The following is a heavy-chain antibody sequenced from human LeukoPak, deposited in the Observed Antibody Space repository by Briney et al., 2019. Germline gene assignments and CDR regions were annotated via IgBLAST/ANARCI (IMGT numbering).Heavy chain of an antibody. J-gene: IGHJ6*02. CDR2: INSNSDTV. CDR1: GFTFRTYG. V-gene: IGHV3-48*04. Sequence: GGSLRLSCAASGFTFRTYGMNWVRQAPGKGLEWISYINSNSDTVHYSNSVEGRFTISRDNAKNSLYLQMNSLRAEDTALYYCAKELQGAYYGMDVWGQGTTVTVSS. CDR3: AKELQGAYYGMDV. D-gene: IGHD3-10*01.